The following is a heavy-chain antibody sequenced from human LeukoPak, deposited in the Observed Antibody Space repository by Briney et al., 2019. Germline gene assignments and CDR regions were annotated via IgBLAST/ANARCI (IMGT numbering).Heavy chain of an antibody. J-gene: IGHJ6*02. CDR3: ARDAIGMDV. CDR2: IYYSGST. V-gene: IGHV4-31*03. CDR1: GGSISSGGYY. Sequence: MSSETLSLTCTVSGGSISSGGYYCSWIRQHPGKGLEWIGYIYYSGSTYCNPSLKSRVTISVDTSKNQFSLKLSSVTAADTAVYYCARDAIGMDVWGQGTTVTVSS.